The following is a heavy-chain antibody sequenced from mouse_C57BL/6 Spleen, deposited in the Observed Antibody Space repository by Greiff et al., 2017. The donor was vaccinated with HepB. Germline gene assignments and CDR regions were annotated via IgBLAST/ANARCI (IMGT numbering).Heavy chain of an antibody. CDR3: ARRENDGYWVAY. D-gene: IGHD2-3*01. V-gene: IGHV1-72*01. J-gene: IGHJ3*01. CDR2: IDPNSGGT. CDR1: GYTFTSYW. Sequence: QVQLQQPGAELVKPGASVKLSCTASGYTFTSYWMHWVKQRPGRGLEWIGRIDPNSGGTKYNEKFKNKATLTVNKPSTTADMQRSSLRSEDSAVYYGARRENDGYWVAYWGQGTLVTVSA.